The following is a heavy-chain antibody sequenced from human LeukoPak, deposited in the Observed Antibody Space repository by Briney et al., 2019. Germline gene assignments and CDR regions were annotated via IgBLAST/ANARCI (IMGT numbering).Heavy chain of an antibody. Sequence: MASETLSLTCTVSGYTFSSGYFWGWIRHPPGKGLEWIGSMYHSGSTYYNPSLKRRVTISVDMSKNQFSLKLSSVTAADTAVYYCAREPTYDFWSGYPFDYWGQGTLVTVSS. V-gene: IGHV4-38-2*02. J-gene: IGHJ4*02. D-gene: IGHD3/OR15-3a*01. CDR2: MYHSGST. CDR3: AREPTYDFWSGYPFDY. CDR1: GYTFSSGYF.